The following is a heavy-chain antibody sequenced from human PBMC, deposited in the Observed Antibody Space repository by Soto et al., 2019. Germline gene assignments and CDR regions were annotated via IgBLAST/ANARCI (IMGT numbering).Heavy chain of an antibody. J-gene: IGHJ4*02. CDR1: GFTFSSYG. CDR2: ISYDGSNK. CDR3: AKGHCSSTSCYLGAPGY. V-gene: IGHV3-30*18. Sequence: GGSLRLSCAASGFTFSSYGVHWVRQAPGKGLEWVAVISYDGSNKYYADPVKGRFTISRDNSKNTLYLQMNSLRAEDTAVYYCAKGHCSSTSCYLGAPGYWGQGTLVTVSS. D-gene: IGHD2-2*01.